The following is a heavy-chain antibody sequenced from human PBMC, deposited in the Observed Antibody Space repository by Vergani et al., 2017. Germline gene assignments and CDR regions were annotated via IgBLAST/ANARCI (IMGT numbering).Heavy chain of an antibody. V-gene: IGHV3-21*02. Sequence: EVQLVESGGGLVKPGGSLRLSCAASGFSFSSYSMNWVRQAPGKGLEWVSGINWNSDSIAYADSVKGRFTISRDNAKNSLYLQMNSLRAEDTAVYYCARDPMGYGDYPYYFDYWGQGTLVTVSS. CDR2: INWNSDSI. CDR3: ARDPMGYGDYPYYFDY. D-gene: IGHD4-17*01. CDR1: GFSFSSYS. J-gene: IGHJ4*02.